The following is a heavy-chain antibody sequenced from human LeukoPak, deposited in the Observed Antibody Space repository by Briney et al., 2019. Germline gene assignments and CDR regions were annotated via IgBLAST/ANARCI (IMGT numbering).Heavy chain of an antibody. Sequence: PGGSLRLSCAASGFTFSSYGMHWVRQAPARGVEWVAFIRYDGNSKYYGDSVKGRFTISRDDSKSTLYLQMNSLRAEDTAVYYCAKDLTTGYCFDYWGQGILVTVSS. V-gene: IGHV3-30*02. CDR3: AKDLTTGYCFDY. J-gene: IGHJ4*02. CDR1: GFTFSSYG. CDR2: IRYDGNSK. D-gene: IGHD3-9*01.